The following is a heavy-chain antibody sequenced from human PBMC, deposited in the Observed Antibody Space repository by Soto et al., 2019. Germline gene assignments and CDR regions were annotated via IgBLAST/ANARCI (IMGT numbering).Heavy chain of an antibody. J-gene: IGHJ6*02. CDR3: AKDTRARGYYYYGMDV. CDR1: GFTFDDYA. Sequence: PVGSLRLSCAASGFTFDDYAMLWVRQAPGKGLEWVSGISWNSGSIGYADSVKGRFTISRDNAKNSLYLQMNSLRAEDTALYYCAKDTRARGYYYYGMDVWGQGTTVTVSS. D-gene: IGHD3-10*01. CDR2: ISWNSGSI. V-gene: IGHV3-9*01.